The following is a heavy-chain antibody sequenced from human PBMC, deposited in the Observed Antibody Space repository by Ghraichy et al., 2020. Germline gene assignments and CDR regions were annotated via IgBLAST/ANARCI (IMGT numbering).Heavy chain of an antibody. CDR3: ARGRLERGYSYGLLLDFDY. D-gene: IGHD5-18*01. Sequence: GGSLRLSCAASGFTFSSYSMNWVRQAPGKGLEWVSYISSSSSTIYYADSVKGRFTISRDNAKNSLYLQMNSLRAEDTAVYYCARGRLERGYSYGLLLDFDYWGQGTLVTVSS. V-gene: IGHV3-48*01. CDR1: GFTFSSYS. CDR2: ISSSSSTI. J-gene: IGHJ4*02.